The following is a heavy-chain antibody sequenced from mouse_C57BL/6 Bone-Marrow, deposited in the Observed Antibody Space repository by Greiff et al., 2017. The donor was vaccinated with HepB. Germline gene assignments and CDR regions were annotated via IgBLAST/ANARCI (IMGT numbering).Heavy chain of an antibody. CDR3: VRHRGSYQYFDV. J-gene: IGHJ1*03. Sequence: EVQLQQSGGGLVQPKGSLKLSCAASGFSFNTYAMNWVRQAPGKGLEWVARIRSKSNNYATYYADSVKDRFTISRDDSESMLYLQMNNLKTEDTAMYYCVRHRGSYQYFDVWGTGTTVTVSS. D-gene: IGHD1-1*02. CDR2: IRSKSNNYAT. V-gene: IGHV10-1*01. CDR1: GFSFNTYA.